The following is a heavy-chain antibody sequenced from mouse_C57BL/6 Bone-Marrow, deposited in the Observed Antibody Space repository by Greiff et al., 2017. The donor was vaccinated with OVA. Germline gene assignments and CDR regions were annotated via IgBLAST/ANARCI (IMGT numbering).Heavy chain of an antibody. Sequence: VQLQQSGAELVRPGASVTLSCKASGYTFTVYEMHWVKQTPVHGLEWIGAIDPETGGTAYNQKFKGKAILTADKSSSTAYMELRSLTSEDSAVYYCTRGVLRSAWFAYWGQGTLVTVSA. J-gene: IGHJ3*01. CDR3: TRGVLRSAWFAY. V-gene: IGHV1-15*01. D-gene: IGHD1-1*01. CDR1: GYTFTVYE. CDR2: IDPETGGT.